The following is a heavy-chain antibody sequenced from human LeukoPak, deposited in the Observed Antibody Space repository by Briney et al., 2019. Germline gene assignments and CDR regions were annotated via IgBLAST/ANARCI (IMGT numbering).Heavy chain of an antibody. J-gene: IGHJ5*02. Sequence: PGGSLRLSCAASGFTFSNYSMSWVRQAPGKGLESVSYISSSSNTLYYADSVKGRFTISRDNAKNSLFLQMNTLRDEDTAVYYCARDRYCSGGSCCSGFDPWGQGTLVTVSS. CDR2: ISSSSNTL. CDR1: GFTFSNYS. V-gene: IGHV3-48*02. CDR3: ARDRYCSGGSCCSGFDP. D-gene: IGHD2-15*01.